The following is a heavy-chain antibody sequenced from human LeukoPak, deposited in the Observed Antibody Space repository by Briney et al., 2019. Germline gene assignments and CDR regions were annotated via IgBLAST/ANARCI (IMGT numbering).Heavy chain of an antibody. V-gene: IGHV3-21*01. CDR2: ISSSSSYI. CDR3: ARPSIAARYAFDI. CDR1: GFTFSSYS. D-gene: IGHD6-6*01. J-gene: IGHJ3*02. Sequence: GGSLRLSCAASGFTFSSYSMTWVRQAPGKGLEWVSSISSSSSYIYYADSVKGRFTISRDNAKNSLYLQMNSLRAEDTAVYYCARPSIAARYAFDIWGQGTMVTVSS.